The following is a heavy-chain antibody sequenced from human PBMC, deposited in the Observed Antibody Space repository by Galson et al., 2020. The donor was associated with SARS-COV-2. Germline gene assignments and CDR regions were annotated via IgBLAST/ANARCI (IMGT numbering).Heavy chain of an antibody. D-gene: IGHD2-2*01. CDR1: GYSFTSYW. CDR2: IYPGDSDT. J-gene: IGHJ6*03. V-gene: IGHV5-51*01. CDR3: ARHTYQLLPGGRLYYYYYMDV. Sequence: GESLKISCKGSGYSFTSYWIGWVRQMPGKGLEWMGIIYPGDSDTRYSPSFQGQVTISADKSISTAYLQWSSLKASDTAMYYCARHTYQLLPGGRLYYYYYMDVWGKGTTVTVSS.